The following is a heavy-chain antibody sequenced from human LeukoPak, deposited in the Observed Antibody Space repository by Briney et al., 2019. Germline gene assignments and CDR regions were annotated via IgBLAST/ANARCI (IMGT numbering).Heavy chain of an antibody. V-gene: IGHV3-23*01. D-gene: IGHD5-18*01. Sequence: GGSLRLSCAASGFTFSSYAMSWVRQAPGKGLEWVSAISGSGGSTYYADSVKGRFTISRDNSKNTLYLQMNSLRAEDTAVYYCAKDTAMVTDALPAEYFQHWGQGTLVTVSS. CDR1: GFTFSSYA. CDR3: AKDTAMVTDALPAEYFQH. CDR2: ISGSGGST. J-gene: IGHJ1*01.